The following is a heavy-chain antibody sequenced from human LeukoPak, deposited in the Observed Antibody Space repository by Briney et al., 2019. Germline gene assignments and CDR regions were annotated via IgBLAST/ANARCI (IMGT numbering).Heavy chain of an antibody. CDR3: ARVSPLRGEDF. CDR2: IYYSGST. Sequence: SETLSLTCAVSGGSISSHNWWSWVRQPPGKGLEWIGEIYYSGSTNYNPSLKSRVTISVDKSKNQFSLKLRSVTAADTAVYYCARVSPLRGEDFWGQGTPVSVSS. D-gene: IGHD4-17*01. CDR1: GGSISSHNW. J-gene: IGHJ4*02. V-gene: IGHV4-4*02.